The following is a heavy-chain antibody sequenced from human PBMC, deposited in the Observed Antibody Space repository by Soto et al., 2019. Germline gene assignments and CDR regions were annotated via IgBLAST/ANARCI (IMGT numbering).Heavy chain of an antibody. CDR2: IVVGSGNT. CDR1: GFTFTSSA. CDR3: AADGYGDYYYYGMDV. Sequence: SVKVSCKASGFTFTSSAVQWVRQARGQRLEWIGWIVVGSGNTNYAQKFQERVTITRDMSTSTAYMELSSLRSEDTAVYYCAADGYGDYYYYGMDVWGHGTTVTVSS. V-gene: IGHV1-58*01. J-gene: IGHJ6*02. D-gene: IGHD4-17*01.